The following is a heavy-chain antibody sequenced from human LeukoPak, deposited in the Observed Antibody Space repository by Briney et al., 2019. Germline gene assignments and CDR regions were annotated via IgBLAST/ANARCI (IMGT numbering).Heavy chain of an antibody. CDR2: ITYDEKNK. D-gene: IGHD1-26*01. Sequence: GGSLRLSCAASGFTFSNYGLHWVRQAPGKGLEWVAFITYDEKNKYYADSVKGRFAISRDSSKNTLYLQMNSLRREDTAVYFCAKDTYTGNYYGYFDHWGQGTQVTVSS. V-gene: IGHV3-30*02. CDR3: AKDTYTGNYYGYFDH. J-gene: IGHJ4*02. CDR1: GFTFSNYG.